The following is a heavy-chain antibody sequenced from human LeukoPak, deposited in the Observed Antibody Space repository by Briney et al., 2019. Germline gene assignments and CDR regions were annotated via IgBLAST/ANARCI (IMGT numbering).Heavy chain of an antibody. V-gene: IGHV4-34*01. CDR2: INHSGST. CDR3: AREEGNAAAGTGYTDY. J-gene: IGHJ4*02. CDR1: GGSFSGYY. D-gene: IGHD6-13*01. Sequence: SETLSLTCAVYGGSFSGYYWSWIRQPPGKGLEWIGEINHSGSTNYNPSLKSRVTISVDTSKNQFSLKLSSVTAADTAVYYCAREEGNAAAGTGYTDYWGQGTLVTVSS.